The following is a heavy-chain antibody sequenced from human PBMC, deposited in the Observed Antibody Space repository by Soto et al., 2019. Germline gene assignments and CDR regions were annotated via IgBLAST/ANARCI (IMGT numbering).Heavy chain of an antibody. CDR2: ISYDGSNK. V-gene: IGHV3-30-3*01. Sequence: QVQLVESGGGVVQPGRSLRLSCAASGFTFSSYAMHWVRQAPGKGLEWVAVISYDGSNKYYADSVKGRFTISRDNSKNTLYLQMNSLRAEETAVYYCASDILAQIGVVVDYWGQGTLVTVSS. CDR3: ASDILAQIGVVVDY. J-gene: IGHJ4*02. D-gene: IGHD3-22*01. CDR1: GFTFSSYA.